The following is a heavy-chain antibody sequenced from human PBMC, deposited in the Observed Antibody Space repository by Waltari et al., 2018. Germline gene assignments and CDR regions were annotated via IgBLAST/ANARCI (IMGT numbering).Heavy chain of an antibody. CDR2: ISSSGSTI. CDR1: GFPFSRYD. J-gene: IGHJ4*02. V-gene: IGHV3-48*03. CDR3: ARDLVQTGTTGSFDY. D-gene: IGHD1-7*01. Sequence: EVQLVESGGGLVQPGGSLRLSCAASGFPFSRYDMNWVREAPGKGLEWVSYISSSGSTIYYADSVKGRFTISRDNAKNSLYLQMNSLRAEDTAVYYCARDLVQTGTTGSFDYWGQGTLVTVSS.